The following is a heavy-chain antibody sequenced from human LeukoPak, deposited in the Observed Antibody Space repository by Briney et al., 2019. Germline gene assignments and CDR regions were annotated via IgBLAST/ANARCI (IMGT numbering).Heavy chain of an antibody. V-gene: IGHV3-30*03. J-gene: IGHJ3*02. D-gene: IGHD6-13*01. CDR3: ATWGYSSSWPRAFDI. CDR2: ISYDGSNK. Sequence: QPGGSLRLSCAASGFTFSSYGMHWVRQAPGKGLEWVAVISYDGSNKYYADSVKGRFTISRDNSKNTLYLQMNSLRAEDTAVYYCATWGYSSSWPRAFDIWGQGTMVTVSS. CDR1: GFTFSSYG.